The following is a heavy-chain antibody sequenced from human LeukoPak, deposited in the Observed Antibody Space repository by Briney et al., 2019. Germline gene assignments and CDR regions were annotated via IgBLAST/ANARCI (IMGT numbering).Heavy chain of an antibody. D-gene: IGHD3-16*01. CDR2: MNPNSGNT. Sequence: ASVKVPCKASGYTFTSYDINWVRQATGQGLEWMGWMNPNSGNTGYARKFQGRVTITADESTSTAYMELSSLRSEDTAVYYCASQTPDFGGNFDYWGQGTLVTVSS. J-gene: IGHJ4*02. CDR3: ASQTPDFGGNFDY. CDR1: GYTFTSYD. V-gene: IGHV1-8*01.